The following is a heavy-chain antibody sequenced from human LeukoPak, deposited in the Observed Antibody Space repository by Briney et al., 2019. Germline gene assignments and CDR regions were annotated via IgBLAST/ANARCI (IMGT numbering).Heavy chain of an antibody. CDR1: GGSISSGGYS. V-gene: IGHV4-30-2*01. J-gene: IGHJ5*02. CDR3: ARARITMVRGVAADWFDP. D-gene: IGHD3-10*01. Sequence: SETLSLTCAVSGGSISSGGYSWSWIRQPPGKGLEWIGYIYHSGSTYYNPSLKSRVTISVDRSKNQFSLKLSSVTAADTAVYYCARARITMVRGVAADWFDPWCQGTLVTVSS. CDR2: IYHSGST.